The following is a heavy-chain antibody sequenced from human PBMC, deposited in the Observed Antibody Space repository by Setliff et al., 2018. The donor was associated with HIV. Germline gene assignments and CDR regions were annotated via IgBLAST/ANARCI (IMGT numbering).Heavy chain of an antibody. J-gene: IGHJ4*02. CDR3: ARLTRPHYFDY. D-gene: IGHD7-27*01. CDR1: GGSISSHY. V-gene: IGHV4-59*11. Sequence: PSETLSLTCTVSGGSISSHYWSWIRQPPGKGLEWIGYIYYSGSTNYNPSLKSRVTISEDTSKNQFSLKLSSVTAADTAVYYCARLTRPHYFDYWGQGTLVTVSS. CDR2: IYYSGST.